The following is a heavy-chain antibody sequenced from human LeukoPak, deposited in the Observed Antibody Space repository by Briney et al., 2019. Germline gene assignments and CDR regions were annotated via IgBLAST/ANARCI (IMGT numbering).Heavy chain of an antibody. J-gene: IGHJ5*02. Sequence: GGSLRLSCVASGFTFNKYWMHWVRQIPGEGLVWVSRIDNNGVETVYADSVKGRFTISRDNAKNTLYLQMNSLRVEDAAIYYCARDRPHNWFDPWGQGTLVTVSS. CDR2: IDNNGVET. V-gene: IGHV3-74*01. CDR1: GFTFNKYW. CDR3: ARDRPHNWFDP.